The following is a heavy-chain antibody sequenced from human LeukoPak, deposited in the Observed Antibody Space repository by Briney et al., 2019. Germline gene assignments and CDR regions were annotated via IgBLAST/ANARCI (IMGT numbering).Heavy chain of an antibody. CDR3: AREIVATISGMDV. D-gene: IGHD5-12*01. CDR2: IYYSGST. CDR1: GGSISSYY. J-gene: IGHJ6*02. Sequence: SETLSLTCTVSGGSISSYYWSWIRQPPGKGLEWIGYIYYSGSTNYNPSLKSRVTISVDTSKNRFSLKLSSVTAADTAVYYCAREIVATISGMDVWGQGTTVTVSS. V-gene: IGHV4-59*01.